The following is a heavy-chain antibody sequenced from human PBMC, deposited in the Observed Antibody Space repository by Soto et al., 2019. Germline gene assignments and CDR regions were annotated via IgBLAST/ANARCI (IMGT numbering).Heavy chain of an antibody. CDR3: AKIGEVSFFNDSAATDFDT. J-gene: IGHJ4*02. CDR1: GFTSSSYA. Sequence: HPGGSLRLSCSASGFTSSSYAMSWVRQAPGKGLEWVSAISGSGGSTYYADSVKGRFTISRDNSKNTLYLQMNSLRAEDTAVYYCAKIGEVSFFNDSAATDFDTWGQ. CDR2: ISGSGGST. D-gene: IGHD3-16*02. V-gene: IGHV3-23*01.